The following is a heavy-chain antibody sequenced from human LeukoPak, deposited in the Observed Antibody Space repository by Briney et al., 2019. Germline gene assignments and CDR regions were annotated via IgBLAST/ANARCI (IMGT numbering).Heavy chain of an antibody. CDR1: GVTFSSYA. Sequence: PGGSLRLSCAASGVTFSSYAWSWVRQAPGKGLEWVSAISGSGGSTYYADSVKGRCSISRDNSKNTLYLQMTRLRAAVTGIYYCATSQGELDYSGQGTPVTVSS. CDR3: ATSQGELDY. CDR2: ISGSGGST. V-gene: IGHV3-23*01. J-gene: IGHJ4*01. D-gene: IGHD3-16*01.